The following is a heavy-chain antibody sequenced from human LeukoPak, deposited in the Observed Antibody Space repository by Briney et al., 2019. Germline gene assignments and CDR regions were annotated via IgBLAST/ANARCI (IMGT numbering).Heavy chain of an antibody. Sequence: GGSLRLSCAGSGFTFSGYSLNWVRQAPGKGLEWVSSITSSGSSMYYADSVKGRFTISRDNAKNSLYLQMNSLRAEDTAVYYCARGETVTAAGTLPSGDWGQGTLVTVSS. V-gene: IGHV3-21*01. J-gene: IGHJ4*02. CDR2: ITSSGSSM. D-gene: IGHD6-13*01. CDR1: GFTFSGYS. CDR3: ARGETVTAAGTLPSGD.